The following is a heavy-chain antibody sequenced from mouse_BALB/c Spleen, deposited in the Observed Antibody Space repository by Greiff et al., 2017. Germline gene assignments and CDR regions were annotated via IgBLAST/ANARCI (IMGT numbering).Heavy chain of an antibody. V-gene: IGHV5-6-5*01. CDR1: GFTFSSYA. Sequence: EVKLEESGGGLVKPGGSLKLSCAASGFTFSSYAMSWVRQTPEKRLEWVASISSGGSTYYPDSVKGRFTISRDNARNILYLQMSSLRSEDTAMYYCARASYGNYYAMDYWGQGTSVTVSS. J-gene: IGHJ4*01. CDR2: ISSGGST. CDR3: ARASYGNYYAMDY. D-gene: IGHD2-10*01.